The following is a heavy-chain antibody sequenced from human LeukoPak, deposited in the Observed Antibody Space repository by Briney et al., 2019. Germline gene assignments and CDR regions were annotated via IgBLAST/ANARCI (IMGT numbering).Heavy chain of an antibody. J-gene: IGHJ4*02. CDR1: GFTLSSYA. Sequence: PGGSLRLSCAASGFTLSSYAMSWVRQAPGKGREGVANIKQDGVEKFYVDSVRGRFIISRDNAKNSLYLQMNSLRADDTAVYYCARDRGSGWDFDNWGQGTLVTVSS. V-gene: IGHV3-7*05. D-gene: IGHD6-19*01. CDR3: ARDRGSGWDFDN. CDR2: IKQDGVEK.